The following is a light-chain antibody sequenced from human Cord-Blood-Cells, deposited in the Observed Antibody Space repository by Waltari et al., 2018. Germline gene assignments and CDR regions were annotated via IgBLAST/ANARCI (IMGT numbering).Light chain of an antibody. J-gene: IGLJ2*01. Sequence: QLVLTQSPSASASLGASVKLTCTLSSGHSSYAIAWHHQQPEKGPRYLMKLNSDGSHSKGDGITDRFSGSSSGAERYLTISSLQSEDEADYYCQTWGTGIQVFGGGTKLTVL. CDR3: QTWGTGIQV. CDR2: LNSDGSH. V-gene: IGLV4-69*01. CDR1: SGHSSYA.